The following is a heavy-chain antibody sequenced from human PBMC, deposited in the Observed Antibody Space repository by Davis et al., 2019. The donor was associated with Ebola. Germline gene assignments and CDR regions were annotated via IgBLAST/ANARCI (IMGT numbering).Heavy chain of an antibody. CDR3: AKATIADSSGYYYYYYGMDV. CDR1: GFTFSRYS. CDR2: ISSSSSYI. V-gene: IGHV3-21*04. D-gene: IGHD3-22*01. J-gene: IGHJ6*02. Sequence: PGGSLRLSCAASGFTFSRYSMTWVRQAPGKGLEWVSSISSSSSYIYYADSVKGRFTISRDNAKNSLYLQMNSLRAEDTALYYCAKATIADSSGYYYYYYGMDVWGQGTTVTVSS.